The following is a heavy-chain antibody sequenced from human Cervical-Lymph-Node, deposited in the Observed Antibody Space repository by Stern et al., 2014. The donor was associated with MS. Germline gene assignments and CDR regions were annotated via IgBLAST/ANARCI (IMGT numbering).Heavy chain of an antibody. CDR2: IITDSGNP. CDR3: AREARVAAGLPPLDY. J-gene: IGHJ4*02. D-gene: IGHD6-13*01. CDR1: GYTFTSYS. Sequence: VQLVQSGSELKKPGASVKVSCKTSGYTFTSYSMNWVRQAPGQGLEWMGWIITDSGNPTYAQGFTGRVVFSLETSISTAYLQSSSLKAEDTGVYYCAREARVAAGLPPLDYWGQGTLVTVSS. V-gene: IGHV7-4-1*02.